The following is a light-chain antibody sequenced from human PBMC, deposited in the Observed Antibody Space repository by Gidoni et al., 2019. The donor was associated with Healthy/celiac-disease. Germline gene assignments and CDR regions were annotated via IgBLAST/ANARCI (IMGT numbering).Light chain of an antibody. J-gene: IGKJ4*02. CDR2: DAS. Sequence: IQATQSPSSLSASVGDRVTITCQASQDISNYLNWYQQKPGKAPKLLIYDASNLETGGPSRCSGSGSGTDVTLTMSSRQPEDIATYYCQQYDNLPRTFGRXTKVEIK. CDR1: QDISNY. CDR3: QQYDNLPRT. V-gene: IGKV1-33*01.